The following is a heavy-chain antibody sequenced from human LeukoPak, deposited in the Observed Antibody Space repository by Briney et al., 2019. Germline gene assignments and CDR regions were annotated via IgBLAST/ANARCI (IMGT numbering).Heavy chain of an antibody. V-gene: IGHV3-23*01. Sequence: GGSLRLSCAASGITLNIFAMNWVRQAPGKGLEWVSAITRSGTNTFYRDPVKGRFTVSRDNSKNTIFLQMNTLRADDTAVYFCATDPATVGVTTRDYWGQGTPVTVSS. CDR3: ATDPATVGVTTRDY. D-gene: IGHD1-26*01. J-gene: IGHJ4*02. CDR2: ITRSGTNT. CDR1: GITLNIFA.